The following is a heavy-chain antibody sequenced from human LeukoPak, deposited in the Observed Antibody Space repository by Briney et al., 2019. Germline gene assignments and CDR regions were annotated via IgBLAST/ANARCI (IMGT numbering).Heavy chain of an antibody. V-gene: IGHV3-23*01. CDR3: AKDPGSYYPGDY. Sequence: PGGSLRLSCAASGFTFSSYAMHWVRQAPGKGLEWVSGISGSGGSTYYADSVQGRFTISRDNSKNTLYLQMNSLRAEDTAVYYCAKDPGSYYPGDYWGQGILVTVSS. CDR2: ISGSGGST. J-gene: IGHJ4*02. D-gene: IGHD1-26*01. CDR1: GFTFSSYA.